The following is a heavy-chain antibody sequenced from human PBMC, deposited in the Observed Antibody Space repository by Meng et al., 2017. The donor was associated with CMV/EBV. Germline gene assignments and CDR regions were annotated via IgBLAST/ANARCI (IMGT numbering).Heavy chain of an antibody. D-gene: IGHD3/OR15-3a*01. V-gene: IGHV4-34*01. CDR3: ARAWTGN. Sequence: SETLSLTCAVYGGSFSGYYWSWIRQPPGKGLEWIGEINHSGSTNYNPSLKSRVTISVDTSKNQFSLKLSSVTAADTAVYYCARAWTGNWGQGTLVTVSS. CDR1: GGSFSGYY. J-gene: IGHJ4*02. CDR2: INHSGST.